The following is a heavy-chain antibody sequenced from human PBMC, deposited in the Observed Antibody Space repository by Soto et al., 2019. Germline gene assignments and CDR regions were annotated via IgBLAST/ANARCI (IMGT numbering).Heavy chain of an antibody. Sequence: EVQLLESGGGLIQPGGSLRLSCAASGFTFNNYAMSWVRQAPGKGLEWVSAISGNGISTYYADSVRGRFTISRDNSENTLFLQMNRLRAEDTAVYYCTRDAISMVRGTDNWFDPWGQGTLVTVSS. V-gene: IGHV3-23*01. CDR2: ISGNGIST. J-gene: IGHJ5*02. D-gene: IGHD3-10*01. CDR1: GFTFNNYA. CDR3: TRDAISMVRGTDNWFDP.